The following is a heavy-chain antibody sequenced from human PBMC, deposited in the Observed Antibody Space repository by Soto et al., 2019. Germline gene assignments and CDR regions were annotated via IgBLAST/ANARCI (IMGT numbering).Heavy chain of an antibody. Sequence: GESLKISCKGSGYSFSDYWIAWVRQLPGKGLEWMGIIYPGDSDTRYSPPFQGQVTISVDKSIRTAYLQWTSLKASDTAMYYCARSGYYDSREGPFDFWGQGTLVTVSS. V-gene: IGHV5-51*01. CDR1: GYSFSDYW. CDR2: IYPGDSDT. J-gene: IGHJ4*02. CDR3: ARSGYYDSREGPFDF. D-gene: IGHD3-22*01.